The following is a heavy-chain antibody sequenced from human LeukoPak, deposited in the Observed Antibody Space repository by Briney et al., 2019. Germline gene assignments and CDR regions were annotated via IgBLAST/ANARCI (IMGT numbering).Heavy chain of an antibody. D-gene: IGHD5-18*01. J-gene: IGHJ4*02. V-gene: IGHV3-48*04. CDR3: ARDFRREDSYGSLPAH. CDR1: GFSLSSYG. CDR2: FSSSTT. Sequence: GGSLRLSCAASGFSLSSYGMNWVRQAPGKGLEWVSYFSSSTTYYADSVKGRFTISRDNAKNSLYLQMNSLRADDTAVYYCARDFRREDSYGSLPAHWGQGTLVTVSS.